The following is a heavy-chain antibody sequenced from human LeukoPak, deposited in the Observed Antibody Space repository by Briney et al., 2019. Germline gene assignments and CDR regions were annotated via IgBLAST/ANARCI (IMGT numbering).Heavy chain of an antibody. Sequence: GGSLRLSCAASGFIFSSLGMTWVRQAPGKGLEWVSTINAVDANTSYADSVKGRFTVSRDNARNTLYLQMNSLRAEDTAVYYCAKQFLGANWGQGTLVIVSS. D-gene: IGHD4/OR15-4a*01. J-gene: IGHJ4*02. CDR1: GFIFSSLG. V-gene: IGHV3-23*01. CDR3: AKQFLGAN. CDR2: INAVDANT.